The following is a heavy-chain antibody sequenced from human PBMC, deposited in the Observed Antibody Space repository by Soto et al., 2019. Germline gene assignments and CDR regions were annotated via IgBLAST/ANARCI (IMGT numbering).Heavy chain of an antibody. J-gene: IGHJ3*02. D-gene: IGHD3-9*01. CDR2: IKQEGSEK. CDR3: ARVGTGSSTPLDI. CDR1: AFTFSSYW. V-gene: IGHV3-7*03. Sequence: GGSLRLSCAASAFTFSSYWMSWVRQAPGRGLEWVANIKQEGSEKSYVDSVKGRFTISRDNAKNSLYLQMNSLRAEDAAVYYCARVGTGSSTPLDIWGQGTMVTVSS.